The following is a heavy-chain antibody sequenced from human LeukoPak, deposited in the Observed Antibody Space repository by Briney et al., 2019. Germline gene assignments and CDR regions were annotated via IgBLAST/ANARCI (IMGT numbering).Heavy chain of an antibody. D-gene: IGHD6-25*01. CDR3: ARDRRGAAGRWSPPMDV. CDR2: ISAYNGNT. CDR1: GYTFTSYG. J-gene: IGHJ6*02. Sequence: GASVKVSCKASGYTFTSYGISWVRQAPGQGLERMGWISAYNGNTNYAQKLQGRVTMTTDTSTSTAYMELRSLRSDDTAVYYCARDRRGAAGRWSPPMDVWGQGTTVTVSS. V-gene: IGHV1-18*01.